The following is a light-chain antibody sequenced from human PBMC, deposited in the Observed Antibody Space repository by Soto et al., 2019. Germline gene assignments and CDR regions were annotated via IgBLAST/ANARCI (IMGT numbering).Light chain of an antibody. V-gene: IGLV2-14*01. J-gene: IGLJ1*01. CDR2: EVS. Sequence: QSALTQPASVSGTPGQSITISCTGSNSDVGIYDFVSWYQHHPGRAPKLIVSEVSHRPSGVSNRFSGSKSGNTASLTISGLQSEEEADYYCISYTSADVRDVCGTGTKLTVL. CDR1: NSDVGIYDF. CDR3: ISYTSADVRDV.